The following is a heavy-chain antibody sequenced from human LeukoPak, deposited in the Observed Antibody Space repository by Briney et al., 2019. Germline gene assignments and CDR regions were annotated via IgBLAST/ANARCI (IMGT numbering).Heavy chain of an antibody. CDR1: GGSISSGGYY. CDR2: MYYSGST. Sequence: PSETLSLTCTVSGGSISSGGYYWSWIRQHPGKGLEWIGYMYYSGSTHYNPSLKSRVTISVDTSKNQFSLTLSSVTDADTAVYYCARGDSGSYDDVFDIWGQGTMVTVSS. D-gene: IGHD1-26*01. V-gene: IGHV4-31*03. CDR3: ARGDSGSYDDVFDI. J-gene: IGHJ3*02.